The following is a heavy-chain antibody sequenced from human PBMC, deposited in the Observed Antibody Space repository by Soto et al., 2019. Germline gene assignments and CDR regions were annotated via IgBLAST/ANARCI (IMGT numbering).Heavy chain of an antibody. CDR2: IIPIFGTA. J-gene: IGHJ6*02. Sequence: SVKVSCKASGGTFSSYAISWVRQAPGQGLEWMGGIIPIFGTANYAQKFQGRVTITADESTSTAYMELSSLRSEDTDVYYCARSEQLVPYYSYGMDVWGQGTTVTVSS. CDR3: ARSEQLVPYYSYGMDV. D-gene: IGHD6-6*01. V-gene: IGHV1-69*13. CDR1: GGTFSSYA.